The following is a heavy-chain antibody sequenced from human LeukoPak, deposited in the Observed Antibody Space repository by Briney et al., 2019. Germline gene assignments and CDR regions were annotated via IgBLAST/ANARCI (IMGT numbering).Heavy chain of an antibody. Sequence: ASVKVSCTASGHTLTSYGINWVRQAPGQGLEGMGWISTSNGNTDYAQKFQGRVTMTTDTSTSTVYLELRSLRSVDTAVYYCAFSGATQTSEYFQHWGQGSLVTVSS. CDR2: ISTSNGNT. D-gene: IGHD1-26*01. V-gene: IGHV1-18*01. CDR3: AFSGATQTSEYFQH. CDR1: GHTLTSYG. J-gene: IGHJ1*01.